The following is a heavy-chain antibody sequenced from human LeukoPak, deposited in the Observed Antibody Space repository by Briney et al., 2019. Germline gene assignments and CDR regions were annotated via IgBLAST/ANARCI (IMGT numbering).Heavy chain of an antibody. CDR1: GGSISSYY. V-gene: IGHV4-4*07. Sequence: SETLSLTCTVSGGSISSYYWSWIRQPAGKGLEWIGRIYTSGSTNYNPSLKSRVTMSVDTSKNQFSLKLSSVTAADTAVYYCARDSCSSTSCYYDWFDPWGQGTLVTVSS. D-gene: IGHD2-2*01. CDR3: ARDSCSSTSCYYDWFDP. CDR2: IYTSGST. J-gene: IGHJ5*02.